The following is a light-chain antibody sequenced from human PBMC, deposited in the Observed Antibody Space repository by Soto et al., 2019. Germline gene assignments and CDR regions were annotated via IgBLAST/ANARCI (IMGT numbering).Light chain of an antibody. CDR1: QSVSSN. Sequence: EIVRTQSPATLSVSPGERATLSCRASQSVSSNLAWYQQKPGQAPRLLIYGASRRATGIPDRFSGSGSGTDFTLSISRLEPEDFAVYWCQHYGNSPTFGQGTKVDI. CDR2: GAS. CDR3: QHYGNSPT. V-gene: IGKV3-20*01. J-gene: IGKJ1*01.